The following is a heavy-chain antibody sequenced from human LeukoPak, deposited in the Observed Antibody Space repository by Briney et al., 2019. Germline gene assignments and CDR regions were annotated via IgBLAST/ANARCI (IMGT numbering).Heavy chain of an antibody. CDR2: IISSGSTI. Sequence: GGSLRLSCAASGFTFSDYYMSWIRQAPGKGLEWVSYIISSGSTIYYADSVKGRFTISRDNAKNSLYLQMNSLRAEDTAVYYCARDDIVVVPAAMSSNYYYGMDVWGQGTTVTVSS. CDR3: ARDDIVVVPAAMSSNYYYGMDV. CDR1: GFTFSDYY. V-gene: IGHV3-11*01. D-gene: IGHD2-2*01. J-gene: IGHJ6*02.